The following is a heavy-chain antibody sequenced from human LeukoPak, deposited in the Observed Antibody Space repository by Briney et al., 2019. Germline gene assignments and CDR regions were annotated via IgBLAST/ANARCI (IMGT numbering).Heavy chain of an antibody. D-gene: IGHD3-3*01. CDR2: ISSSATYI. J-gene: IGHJ4*02. V-gene: IGHV3-21*01. Sequence: GGSLRLSCAASGFTFSSYSMSWFRQAPGEGLEWGSSISSSATYIYYADSMKGRFTISRDNAKNSLYLQMNSLRAEDTAMYYCARTKGAREDDFWSGSDYWGQGTLVTVSS. CDR3: ARTKGAREDDFWSGSDY. CDR1: GFTFSSYS.